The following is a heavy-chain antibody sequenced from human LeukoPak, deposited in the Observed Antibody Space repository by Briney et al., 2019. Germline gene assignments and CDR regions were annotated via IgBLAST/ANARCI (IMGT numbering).Heavy chain of an antibody. CDR2: IRINAHGGAT. J-gene: IGHJ6*02. V-gene: IGHV3-49*04. Sequence: GGSLRLSCTASGFTFADYTLSWVRQAPGQGLEWVGFIRINAHGGATEYAASVEGRFTISRDDSKSIAYLQMNNLKTEDTAVYYCARIYYAMDVWGQGTMVTVSS. CDR1: GFTFADYT. CDR3: ARIYYAMDV.